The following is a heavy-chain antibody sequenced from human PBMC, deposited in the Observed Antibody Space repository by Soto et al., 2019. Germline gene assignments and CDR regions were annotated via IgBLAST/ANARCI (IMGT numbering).Heavy chain of an antibody. D-gene: IGHD3-22*01. Sequence: QAQLVQSGAEVKKPGSSVKVSCKASGGTFSSYAISWVRQAPGQGLEWMGGIIPIFGTANYAQKFQGRVTITADESTSTDYMELSSLRSEDTAVYYCARGYYYDSSGYYSNAYYFDYWGQGTLVTVSS. CDR1: GGTFSSYA. V-gene: IGHV1-69*01. J-gene: IGHJ4*02. CDR2: IIPIFGTA. CDR3: ARGYYYDSSGYYSNAYYFDY.